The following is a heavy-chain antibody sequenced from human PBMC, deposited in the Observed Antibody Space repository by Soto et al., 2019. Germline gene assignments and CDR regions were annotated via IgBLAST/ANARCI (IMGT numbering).Heavy chain of an antibody. CDR3: ANSGDLFDY. J-gene: IGHJ4*02. V-gene: IGHV3-30*18. CDR2: ISYDGSNK. CDR1: GFTFSSYG. Sequence: QVQLVESGGGVVQPGRSLRLSCAASGFTFSSYGMHWVRQAPGKGLEWVAVISYDGSNKYYADSVKGRFTISRDNSKNTLYLQMNSLRAEDTAVYYWANSGDLFDYWGQGTLVTVSS. D-gene: IGHD4-17*01.